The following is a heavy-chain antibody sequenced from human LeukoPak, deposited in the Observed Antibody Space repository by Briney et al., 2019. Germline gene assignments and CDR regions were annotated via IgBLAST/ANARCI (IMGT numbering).Heavy chain of an antibody. V-gene: IGHV3-48*03. CDR2: ISRSGSTI. D-gene: IGHD1-26*01. Sequence: GGSLRLSCAASGFSFNSFEMNWVRQAPGKGLEGVSYISRSGSTIYNADSVKGRFTISRDNAKNSLYLQMNSLRAEDTAVYYCARENWSGTYSWFDPWGQGTQVTVSS. J-gene: IGHJ5*02. CDR1: GFSFNSFE. CDR3: ARENWSGTYSWFDP.